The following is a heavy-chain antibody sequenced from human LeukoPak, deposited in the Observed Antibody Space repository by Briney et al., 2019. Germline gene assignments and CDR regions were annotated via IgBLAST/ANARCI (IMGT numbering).Heavy chain of an antibody. CDR3: ASGSRDTLTGYSHYDSSVGYYFDY. V-gene: IGHV3-48*04. D-gene: IGHD3-9*01. J-gene: IGHJ4*02. CDR1: GFTFSSYS. Sequence: GGSLRLSCAASGFTFSSYSMNWVRQAPGKGLELVSYISSSSSTIYYADSVKGRFTISRDNAKNSLYLQMNSLRAEDTAVYYCASGSRDTLTGYSHYDSSVGYYFDYWGQGTLVTVSS. CDR2: ISSSSSTI.